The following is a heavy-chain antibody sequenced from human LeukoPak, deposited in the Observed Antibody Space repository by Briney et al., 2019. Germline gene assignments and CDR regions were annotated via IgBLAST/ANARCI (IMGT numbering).Heavy chain of an antibody. V-gene: IGHV3-15*01. CDR2: IKSKTDGGTT. D-gene: IGHD4-23*01. CDR3: TADQTPGDYYYYYGMDV. Sequence: SGGSLRLSCAASGFTFSNAWMSWVRQAPGKGLEWGGRIKSKTDGGTTDYAAPVKGRFTISRDDSKNTMYLQMNSLETEDTAVYYCTADQTPGDYYYYYGMDVWGQGTTVTVSS. J-gene: IGHJ6*02. CDR1: GFTFSNAW.